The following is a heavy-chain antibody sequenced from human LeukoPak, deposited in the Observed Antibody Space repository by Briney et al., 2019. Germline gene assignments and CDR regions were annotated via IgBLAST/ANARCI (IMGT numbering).Heavy chain of an antibody. D-gene: IGHD1-26*01. CDR3: ARALGELQPYYYYYGLDV. CDR1: GFSFSNYW. Sequence: GGSLRLSCAASGFSFSNYWMSWVRQAPGKGLEWVASIKQDGSEKYYVDSVKGRFTVSRDNGKNSLYLQMNYLRVEDTAVYYCARALGELQPYYYYYGLDVWGQGTTVTVSS. J-gene: IGHJ6*02. CDR2: IKQDGSEK. V-gene: IGHV3-7*01.